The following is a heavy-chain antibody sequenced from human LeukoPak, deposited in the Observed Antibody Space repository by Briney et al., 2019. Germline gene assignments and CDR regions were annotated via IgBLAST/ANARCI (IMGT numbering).Heavy chain of an antibody. CDR3: ARVLWFGENDY. D-gene: IGHD3-10*01. Sequence: PGGSLRLSCAASGFTFSGSAMHWVRQASGKGLEWVGRIRSKANSYATAYAASVKGRFTISRDDSKNTAYLQMNSLRAEDTAVYYCARVLWFGENDYWGQGTLVTVSS. J-gene: IGHJ4*02. CDR1: GFTFSGSA. CDR2: IRSKANSYAT. V-gene: IGHV3-73*01.